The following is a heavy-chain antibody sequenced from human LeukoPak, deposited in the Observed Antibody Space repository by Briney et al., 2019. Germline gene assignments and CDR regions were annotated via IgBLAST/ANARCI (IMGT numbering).Heavy chain of an antibody. D-gene: IGHD6-13*01. V-gene: IGHV3-23*01. CDR2: ISGSGGST. CDR1: GFTFSSYA. J-gene: IGHJ4*02. CDR3: ARDRNSFGIASSSWSHDAFDIWGQGDYFDY. Sequence: GGSLRLSCAASGFTFSSYAMSWVRQAPGKGLEWVSAISGSGGSTYYADSVKGRFTISRDNSKNTLYLQMNSLRAEDTAVYYCARDRNSFGIASSSWSHDAFDIWGQGDYFDYWGQGTLVIVSS.